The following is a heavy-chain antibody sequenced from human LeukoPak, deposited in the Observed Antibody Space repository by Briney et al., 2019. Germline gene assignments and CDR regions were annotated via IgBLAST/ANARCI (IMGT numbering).Heavy chain of an antibody. CDR3: AKDRPFSDSSGYSYFDY. V-gene: IGHV3-48*04. CDR1: GFTFSSYS. J-gene: IGHJ4*02. Sequence: PGGSLRLSCAASGFTFSSYSMNWVRQAPGKGLEWVSYISSSSSTIYYVDSVKGRFTISRDNAKNSLYLQMNSLRAEDTAVYYCAKDRPFSDSSGYSYFDYWGQGTLVTVSS. D-gene: IGHD3-22*01. CDR2: ISSSSSTI.